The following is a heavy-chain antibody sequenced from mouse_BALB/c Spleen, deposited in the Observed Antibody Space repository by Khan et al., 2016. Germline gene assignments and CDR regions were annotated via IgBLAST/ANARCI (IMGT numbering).Heavy chain of an antibody. CDR1: GFSLTDYG. Sequence: QVQLKESGPGLVAPSQSLSITCTVSGFSLTDYGVSWIRQPPGKGLEWLGVIWGGGSTYYNSALKSRLSISKDNSKSQVFLKMNSLQTDDTAMYYCAKNKSPYSGSSYGYFDVWGAGTTVTVSS. CDR3: AKNKSPYSGSSYGYFDV. D-gene: IGHD1-1*01. CDR2: IWGGGST. J-gene: IGHJ1*01. V-gene: IGHV2-6-5*01.